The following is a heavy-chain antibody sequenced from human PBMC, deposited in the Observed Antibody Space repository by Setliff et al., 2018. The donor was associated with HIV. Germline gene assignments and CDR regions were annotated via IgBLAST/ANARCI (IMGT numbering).Heavy chain of an antibody. J-gene: IGHJ4*02. D-gene: IGHD3-22*01. V-gene: IGHV4-4*09. Sequence: PSETLSLTCTVSDDPINSFYWSWIRQPPGKGLERIGYIYTSGSTNYNPSLEGRVTISVDTSKNQFSLKLSSVTAADTAVYYFARTPEDYDQYFFDRWGQGTLVTVSS. CDR3: ARTPEDYDQYFFDR. CDR1: DDPINSFY. CDR2: IYTSGST.